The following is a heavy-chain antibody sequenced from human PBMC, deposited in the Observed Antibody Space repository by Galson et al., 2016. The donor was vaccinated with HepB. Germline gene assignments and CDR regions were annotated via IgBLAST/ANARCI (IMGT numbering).Heavy chain of an antibody. CDR1: GDSSATYD. CDR2: MNPNTGDT. CDR3: ARGSDYSNYVAIY. J-gene: IGHJ4*02. D-gene: IGHD4-11*01. Sequence: SVKVSCKASGDSSATYDINWLRQATGQGPEWIGWMNPNTGDTGYVPKFQGRVTMTRNASISTAYMELSSLRSEDTAVYYCARGSDYSNYVAIYWGQGALVTASS. V-gene: IGHV1-8*01.